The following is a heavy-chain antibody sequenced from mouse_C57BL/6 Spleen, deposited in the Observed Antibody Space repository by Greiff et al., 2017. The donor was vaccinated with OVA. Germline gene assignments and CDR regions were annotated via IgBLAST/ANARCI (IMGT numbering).Heavy chain of an antibody. Sequence: EVQRVESGGGLVKPGGSLKLSCAASGFTFSSYAMSWVRQTPEKRLEWVATISDGGSYTYYPDNVKGRFTISRDNAKNNLYLQMSHLKSEDTAMYYCARGEGSIYYGNYDWYFDVWGTGTTVTVSS. D-gene: IGHD2-1*01. CDR1: GFTFSSYA. CDR2: ISDGGSYT. CDR3: ARGEGSIYYGNYDWYFDV. V-gene: IGHV5-4*01. J-gene: IGHJ1*03.